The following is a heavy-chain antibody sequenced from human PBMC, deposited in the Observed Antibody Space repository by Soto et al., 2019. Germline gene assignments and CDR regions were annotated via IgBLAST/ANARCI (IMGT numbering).Heavy chain of an antibody. CDR2: ISGSGGST. CDR1: GFTFSSYA. D-gene: IGHD2-15*01. CDR3: AKGLVVWGYCSGGSCYSVDY. Sequence: GGSLRLSCAASGFTFSSYAMSWVRQAPGKGLEWVSAISGSGGSTYYADSVKGRFTISRDNSKNTLYLQMNSLRAEDTAVYYCAKGLVVWGYCSGGSCYSVDYWGQGTLVTVSS. V-gene: IGHV3-23*01. J-gene: IGHJ4*02.